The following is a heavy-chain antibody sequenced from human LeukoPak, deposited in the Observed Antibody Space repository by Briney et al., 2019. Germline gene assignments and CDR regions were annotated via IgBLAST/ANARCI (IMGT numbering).Heavy chain of an antibody. CDR2: IYYSGST. V-gene: IGHV4-59*08. D-gene: IGHD5-18*01. Sequence: SETLSLTCNVSGDPIRSYYWSWIRQPPGQGLEWIGHIYYSGSTNYNPSLKSRVTISVDTSKSQFSLKLISVTAADTAFYYCARHTTMAHFDYWGQGTLVTVSS. CDR1: GDPIRSYY. J-gene: IGHJ4*02. CDR3: ARHTTMAHFDY.